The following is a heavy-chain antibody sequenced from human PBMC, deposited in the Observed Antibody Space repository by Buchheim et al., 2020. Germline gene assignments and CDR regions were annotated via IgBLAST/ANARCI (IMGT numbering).Heavy chain of an antibody. J-gene: IGHJ4*02. Sequence: EVQLEESGGGLVQPGGSLRLSCAASGCTLRTYWMHWVRQAPGKGLEWVSRINEDGSFTNYADSVKGRFTISRDNAENTLYLQMTSLRVEDTAMYYCARDLSGSQDYWGQGTL. CDR2: INEDGSFT. V-gene: IGHV3-74*01. CDR1: GCTLRTYW. D-gene: IGHD1-26*01. CDR3: ARDLSGSQDY.